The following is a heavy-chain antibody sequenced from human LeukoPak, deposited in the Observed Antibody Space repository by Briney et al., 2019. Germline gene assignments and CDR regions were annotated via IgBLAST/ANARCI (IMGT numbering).Heavy chain of an antibody. V-gene: IGHV1-69*01. J-gene: IGHJ4*02. CDR1: GGAFSSYA. CDR2: IIPIFGTA. CDR3: ARGAFIVVVPAADIGELPH. Sequence: ASVKVSCKASGGAFSSYAISWVRQAPGQGLEWMGGIIPIFGTANYAQKFQGRVTITADESTSTAYMELSSLRSEDTAVYYCARGAFIVVVPAADIGELPHWGQGTLVTVSS. D-gene: IGHD2-2*01.